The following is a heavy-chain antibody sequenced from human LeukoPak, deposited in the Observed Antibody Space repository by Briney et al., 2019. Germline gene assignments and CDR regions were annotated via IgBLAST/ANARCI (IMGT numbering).Heavy chain of an antibody. Sequence: PGGSLRLSCEASRFTFSSYGMHWVRQAPGQGLEWVACIPYDGDNKYYTHSVKGRFTISRDNSKNTLYLQMNSLRPEDTAVYYCAKDRSRGYSYGNSPGYSDYWGQGTLVTVSS. CDR2: IPYDGDNK. CDR1: RFTFSSYG. J-gene: IGHJ4*02. D-gene: IGHD5-18*01. CDR3: AKDRSRGYSYGNSPGYSDY. V-gene: IGHV3-30*02.